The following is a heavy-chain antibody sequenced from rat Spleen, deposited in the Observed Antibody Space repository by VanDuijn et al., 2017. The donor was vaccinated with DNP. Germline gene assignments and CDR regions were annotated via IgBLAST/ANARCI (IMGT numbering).Heavy chain of an antibody. Sequence: EVQLQESGPGLVKPSQSLSLTCSVTGYSISGNYGGWIRKFPGNKMEWIGHISYSGSTTYNPSLKGRISITRDTSKNHFFLQLNSVTPEDTATYYCARWTYYFDYWGQGVMVTVSS. CDR3: ARWTYYFDY. J-gene: IGHJ2*01. V-gene: IGHV3-1*01. CDR1: GYSISGNY. CDR2: ISYSGST.